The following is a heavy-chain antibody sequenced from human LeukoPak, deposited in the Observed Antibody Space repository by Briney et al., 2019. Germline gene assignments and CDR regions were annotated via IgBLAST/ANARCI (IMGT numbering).Heavy chain of an antibody. CDR2: IIPILGIA. CDR1: GGTFSSYA. V-gene: IGHV1-69*04. Sequence: GASVKVSCKASGGTFSSYAISWVRQAPGQGLEWMGRIIPILGIANYAQKFQGRVTITADKSTSTAYMELSSLRSEDTAVYYCARDAEGDGYNPVIPFDYWGQGTLVTVSS. J-gene: IGHJ4*02. D-gene: IGHD5-24*01. CDR3: ARDAEGDGYNPVIPFDY.